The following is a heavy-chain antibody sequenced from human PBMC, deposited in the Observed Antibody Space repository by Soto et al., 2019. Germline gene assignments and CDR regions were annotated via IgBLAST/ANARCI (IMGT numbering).Heavy chain of an antibody. CDR2: IYPGDSDT. CDR1: GYRFASYW. CDR3: ARHGISGWPQNWFDP. V-gene: IGHV5-51*01. Sequence: GESLKISCKGSGYRFASYWIGWVRQMPGKGLEYMGLIYPGDSDTRYSPSFQGQVIISADKTISTAYLQWSSLKASDTAMYYCARHGISGWPQNWFDPWGQGTLVTVSS. D-gene: IGHD6-19*01. J-gene: IGHJ5*02.